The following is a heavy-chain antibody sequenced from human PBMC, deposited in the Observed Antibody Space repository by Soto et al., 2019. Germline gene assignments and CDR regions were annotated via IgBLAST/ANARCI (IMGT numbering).Heavy chain of an antibody. Sequence: GGSLRLSCAVSGLTLSSSAMTWVRQAPGKGLEWVSTLSAGGSTYYAASVKGRFTISRNSSENSLYLQMGSLKAEDTAVYFCAKDRGSGGIVTGTPDSWGPGTQVTVSS. CDR2: LSAGGST. V-gene: IGHV3-23*01. CDR3: AKDRGSGGIVTGTPDS. J-gene: IGHJ4*02. D-gene: IGHD3-9*01. CDR1: GLTLSSSA.